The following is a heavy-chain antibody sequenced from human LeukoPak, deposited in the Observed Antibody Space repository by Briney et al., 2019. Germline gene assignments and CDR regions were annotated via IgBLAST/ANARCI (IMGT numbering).Heavy chain of an antibody. V-gene: IGHV3-53*01. CDR2: IYSGGST. CDR1: GFTFSSYW. Sequence: GGSLRLSCAASGFTFSSYWMSWVRQAPGKGLEWVSVIYSGGSTYYADSVKGRFTISRDNSKNTLYLQMNSLRAEDTAVYYCARDLNSCGYGPPHGAFDIWGQGTMVTVSS. D-gene: IGHD5-18*01. CDR3: ARDLNSCGYGPPHGAFDI. J-gene: IGHJ3*02.